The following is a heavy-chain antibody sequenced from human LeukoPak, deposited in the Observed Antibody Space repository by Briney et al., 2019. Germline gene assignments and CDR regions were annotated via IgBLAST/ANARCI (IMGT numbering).Heavy chain of an antibody. J-gene: IGHJ5*02. CDR2: ISGSGGST. Sequence: PGGSLRLSCAASGFTFSSYAMSWVRQAPGKGLEWVSSISGSGGSTYYADSVKGWFTISRDNSKNTLYLQMSSLRAEDTAVYYCAKGLSGSDGGWFDPWGQGTLVTVSS. D-gene: IGHD1-26*01. V-gene: IGHV3-23*01. CDR1: GFTFSSYA. CDR3: AKGLSGSDGGWFDP.